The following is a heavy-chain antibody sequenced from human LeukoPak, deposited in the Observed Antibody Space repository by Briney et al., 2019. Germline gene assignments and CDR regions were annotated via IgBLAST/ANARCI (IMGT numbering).Heavy chain of an antibody. V-gene: IGHV4-61*02. CDR3: ARDRYYYDSSSYFSAFDT. CDR2: VFTSGIISGNT. D-gene: IGHD3-22*01. Sequence: SETLSLTCTVSGGSISSSSYYWSWIRQPPGKGLEWIGRVFTSGIISGNTNYNPSLKSRVTMSVDSSNNQFSLKLRSVTSADTAVYYCARDRYYYDSSSYFSAFDTWGQGTMVTVSS. J-gene: IGHJ3*02. CDR1: GGSISSSSYY.